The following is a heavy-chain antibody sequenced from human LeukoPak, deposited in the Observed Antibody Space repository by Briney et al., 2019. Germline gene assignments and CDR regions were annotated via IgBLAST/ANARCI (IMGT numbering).Heavy chain of an antibody. D-gene: IGHD1-14*01. J-gene: IGHJ6*03. CDR1: GGSMSDYY. CDR2: FYSSGST. Sequence: SQTLSLTCTVSGGSMSDYYWSWIRQPAGKGLEWIGRFYSSGSTNYNPSLKSRVTLSVDISKNQFSLNLSSVTAADTAVYYCASEGIRDYYYYYIMDVWGKGTTVTISS. V-gene: IGHV4-4*07. CDR3: ASEGIRDYYYYYIMDV.